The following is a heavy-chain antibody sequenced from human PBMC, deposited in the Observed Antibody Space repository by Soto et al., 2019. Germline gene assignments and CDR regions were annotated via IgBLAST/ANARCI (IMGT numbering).Heavy chain of an antibody. CDR3: AHGSGWLFDY. D-gene: IGHD6-19*01. CDR1: GFSLSTREVG. V-gene: IGHV2-5*01. Sequence: QITLKESGPTLVKPTQTLTLTCTFSGFSLSTREVGVRWIRQPPGKALEWLALLYWLDDNRNSPSLRRRLTPLKDTTKTPVVPTITNMDPMDTATYYCAHGSGWLFDYWCTGTLVTVSS. CDR2: LYWLDDN. J-gene: IGHJ4*02.